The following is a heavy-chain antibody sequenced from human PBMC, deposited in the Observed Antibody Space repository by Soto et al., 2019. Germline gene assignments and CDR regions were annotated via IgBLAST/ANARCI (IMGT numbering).Heavy chain of an antibody. D-gene: IGHD3-9*01. Sequence: QITLKESGPTLVKPTQTLTLTCTFSGFSLSTSGVGVGWIRQPPGKALAWLALIYWDDDKRYSPSLKSRLTITKDTSKNQVVLTMTNMDPVDTATYYCAHSIRYFDWLHRYFDYWGQGTLVTVSS. J-gene: IGHJ4*02. CDR3: AHSIRYFDWLHRYFDY. CDR2: IYWDDDK. CDR1: GFSLSTSGVG. V-gene: IGHV2-5*02.